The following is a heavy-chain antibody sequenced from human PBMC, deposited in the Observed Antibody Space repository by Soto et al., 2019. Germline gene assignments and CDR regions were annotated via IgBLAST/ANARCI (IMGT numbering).Heavy chain of an antibody. Sequence: QLQLQESGPGLVKPSETLSLTCTVSGGSISGDYWGWIRQPPGNGLEWIATIYYSGRTFYNPSLESRVTLYVDTSRDQFSLKLTSVTAADTAVYYCARLPRTTTSGSGTDCWGQGTLVTVSS. CDR2: IYYSGRT. J-gene: IGHJ4*02. CDR1: GGSISGDY. V-gene: IGHV4-39*01. D-gene: IGHD3-10*01. CDR3: ARLPRTTTSGSGTDC.